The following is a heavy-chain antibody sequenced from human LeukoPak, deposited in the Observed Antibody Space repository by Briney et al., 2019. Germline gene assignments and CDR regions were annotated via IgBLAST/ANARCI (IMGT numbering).Heavy chain of an antibody. Sequence: SGGSLRLSCAASGFTFSDYWMGWVRQAPGKGLEWVSSISSSSSYIYYADSVKGRFTISRDNAKNSLYLQMNSLRAEDTAVYYCASLSVTGDAFDIWGQGTMVTVSS. D-gene: IGHD7-27*01. V-gene: IGHV3-21*01. CDR3: ASLSVTGDAFDI. J-gene: IGHJ3*02. CDR2: ISSSSSYI. CDR1: GFTFSDYW.